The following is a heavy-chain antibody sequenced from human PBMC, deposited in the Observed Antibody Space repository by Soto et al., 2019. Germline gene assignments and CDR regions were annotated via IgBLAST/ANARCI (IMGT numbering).Heavy chain of an antibody. V-gene: IGHV2-5*02. Sequence: QITLKESGPTLVKPTQTLTLTCTFSGFSLSTSGVSVGWIRQPPGKALEWLALIYWDDDKRYSPSLKGRLTITKETSKNQVVLKLPNMNPVDTATYYCAHSPSDGYGGNSLGFDPWGQGTLVTVSS. CDR1: GFSLSTSGVS. CDR2: IYWDDDK. J-gene: IGHJ5*02. D-gene: IGHD2-21*02. CDR3: AHSPSDGYGGNSLGFDP.